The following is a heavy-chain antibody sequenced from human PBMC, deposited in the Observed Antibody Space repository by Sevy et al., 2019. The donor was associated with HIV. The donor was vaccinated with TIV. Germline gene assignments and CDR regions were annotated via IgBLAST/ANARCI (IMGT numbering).Heavy chain of an antibody. Sequence: GGSLRLSCTASGFTFTDSWMHWVRQAPGKGLEWLANINEEGTGSYYVDSVKGRFTITRDNSKNSVLLQMTSLRAGDTATYYCARAIGKDGAYWGQGTLVTVSS. CDR2: INEEGTGS. J-gene: IGHJ4*02. CDR3: ARAIGKDGAY. V-gene: IGHV3-7*03. D-gene: IGHD1-1*01. CDR1: GFTFTDSW.